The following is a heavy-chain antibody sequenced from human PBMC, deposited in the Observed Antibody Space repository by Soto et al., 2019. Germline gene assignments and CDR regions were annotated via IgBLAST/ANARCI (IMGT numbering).Heavy chain of an antibody. V-gene: IGHV1-3*01. D-gene: IGHD1-20*01. CDR2: INAGNGNT. Sequence: GASVKVSCKASGYTFTSYAMHWVRQAPGQRLEWMGWINAGNGNTKYSQKFQGRVTITRDTSASTAYMELSSLRSEDTAVYYCARGGSGITGTTYAFDICGQGTMVTVS. CDR3: ARGGSGITGTTYAFDI. CDR1: GYTFTSYA. J-gene: IGHJ3*02.